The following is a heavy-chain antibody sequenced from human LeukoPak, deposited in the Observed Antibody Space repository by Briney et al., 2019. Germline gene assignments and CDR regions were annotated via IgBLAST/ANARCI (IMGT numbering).Heavy chain of an antibody. D-gene: IGHD6-13*01. CDR2: IKQDGSEK. CDR3: ARGTPIAAAGTGNFDY. V-gene: IGHV3-7*01. Sequence: GGSLRLSCVASGLTFSSFWMSWVRQAPGKGLEWVAKIKQDGSEKYYVDSVKGRFTISRDNAKNSLYLQMNSLRAEDTAVYYCARGTPIAAAGTGNFDYWGQGTLVTVSS. J-gene: IGHJ4*02. CDR1: GLTFSSFW.